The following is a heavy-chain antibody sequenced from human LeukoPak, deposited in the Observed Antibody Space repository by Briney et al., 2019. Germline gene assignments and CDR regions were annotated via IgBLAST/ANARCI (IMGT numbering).Heavy chain of an antibody. CDR1: GGSISSYY. CDR2: SYTSGST. CDR3: ARDRSRIDDFWSGYYSWFDP. J-gene: IGHJ5*02. D-gene: IGHD3-3*01. Sequence: ETLSLTCTVSGGSISSYYWSWIRQPAGKGLEWIGRSYTSGSTNYNPSLKSRVTMSVDTSKNQFSLKLSSVTAADTAVYYCARDRSRIDDFWSGYYSWFDPWGQGTLVTVSS. V-gene: IGHV4-4*07.